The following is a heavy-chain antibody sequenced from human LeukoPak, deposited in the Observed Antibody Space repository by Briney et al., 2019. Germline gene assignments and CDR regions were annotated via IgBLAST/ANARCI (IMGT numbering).Heavy chain of an antibody. J-gene: IGHJ5*02. CDR1: GFTFSSYG. Sequence: GRSLRLSCAASGFTFSSYGMHWGRQAPGKGLEWVAVISYDGSNKYYADSVKGRFTISRDNSKNTLYLQMNSLRAEDTAVYYCAKDNSIYCSGGSCYSGNWFDPWGQGTLVTVSS. CDR2: ISYDGSNK. V-gene: IGHV3-30*18. D-gene: IGHD2-15*01. CDR3: AKDNSIYCSGGSCYSGNWFDP.